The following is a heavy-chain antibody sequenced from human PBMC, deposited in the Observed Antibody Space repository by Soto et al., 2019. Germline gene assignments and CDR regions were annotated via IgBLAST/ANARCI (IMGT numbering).Heavy chain of an antibody. V-gene: IGHV1-46*03. CDR2: INPSGGST. CDR1: GYTFTSYY. CDR3: ARVAVAGTSTSPFDY. J-gene: IGHJ4*02. D-gene: IGHD6-19*01. Sequence: ASVKVSCKASGYTFTSYYMHWVRQAPEQGLEWMGIINPSGGSTSYAQKFQGRVTMTRDTSTSTVYMELSSLRSEDTAVYYCARVAVAGTSTSPFDYWGQGTLVTVSS.